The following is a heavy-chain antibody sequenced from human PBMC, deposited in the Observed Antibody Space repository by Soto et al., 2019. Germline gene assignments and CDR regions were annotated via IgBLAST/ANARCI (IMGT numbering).Heavy chain of an antibody. CDR2: ISWNSGSI. D-gene: IGHD3-3*01. CDR3: AKDISGKRNSRLRGGLWSGYTYYYYGMDV. Sequence: EVQLVESGGGLVQPGRSLRLSCAASGFIFEDYVMLWVRQAPGKGLEWVSGISWNSGSIGYADSVKGRFTISRDNAKNSLYLQMNSLRAEDTALYYCAKDISGKRNSRLRGGLWSGYTYYYYGMDVWGQGTTVTVSS. J-gene: IGHJ6*02. V-gene: IGHV3-9*01. CDR1: GFIFEDYV.